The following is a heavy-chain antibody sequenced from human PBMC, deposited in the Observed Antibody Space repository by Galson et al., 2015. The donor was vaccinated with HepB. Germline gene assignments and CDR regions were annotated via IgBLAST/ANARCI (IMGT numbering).Heavy chain of an antibody. J-gene: IGHJ4*01. Sequence: SLRLSCAASGFTFSTYAMSWVRQAPGKGLGWVAAIGGSVGTTYYADSVRGRFTISRDNSKNTLYLQMNSLRAEDTAVYYCAKDRDGYNSPFDYWG. D-gene: IGHD5-24*01. CDR1: GFTFSTYA. CDR3: AKDRDGYNSPFDY. V-gene: IGHV3-23*01. CDR2: IGGSVGTT.